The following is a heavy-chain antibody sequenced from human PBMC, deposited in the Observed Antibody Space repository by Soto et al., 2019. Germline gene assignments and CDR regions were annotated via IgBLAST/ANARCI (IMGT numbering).Heavy chain of an antibody. CDR1: GGTFSSYA. Sequence: SVKVSCKASGGTFSSYAISWVRQAPGQGLEWMGGIIPIFGTANYAQKFQGRVTIAADESTSTAYMELSSLRSEDTAVYYCAREGNGYASKTSYYYYGMDVWGQGTTVTVSS. CDR2: IIPIFGTA. D-gene: IGHD5-12*01. V-gene: IGHV1-69*13. CDR3: AREGNGYASKTSYYYYGMDV. J-gene: IGHJ6*02.